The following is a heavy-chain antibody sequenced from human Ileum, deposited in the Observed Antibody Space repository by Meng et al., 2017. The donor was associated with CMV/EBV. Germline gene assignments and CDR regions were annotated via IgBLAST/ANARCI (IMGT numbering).Heavy chain of an antibody. Sequence: GESLKISCAASGFTFSNCGMHWVRQAPGKGLEWLAVIWYNGGNKYYADSVKGRFTISRENAKNSLYLQMNSLRAGDTAVYYCARAYYESSGYYYGMDVWGQGTAVTVSS. J-gene: IGHJ6*02. D-gene: IGHD3-22*01. CDR2: IWYNGGNK. CDR1: GFTFSNCG. V-gene: IGHV3-33*01. CDR3: ARAYYESSGYYYGMDV.